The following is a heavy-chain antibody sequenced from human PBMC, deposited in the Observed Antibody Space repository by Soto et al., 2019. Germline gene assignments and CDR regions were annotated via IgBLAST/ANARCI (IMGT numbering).Heavy chain of an antibody. CDR3: PRVRLGSSRSSDY. D-gene: IGHD6-19*01. CDR2: IKNKANSYTP. CDR1: GFTFSDHY. J-gene: IGHJ4*02. V-gene: IGHV3-72*01. Sequence: EVQLVESGGGLVQPEGSLRLSCAASGFTFSDHYMDWVRQAPGKGLEWVGRIKNKANSYTPEYAAPVNGRFIISRDDSKNSVFTQMNRLKPDDTAVYYCPRVRLGSSRSSDYWGQAILVTVPS.